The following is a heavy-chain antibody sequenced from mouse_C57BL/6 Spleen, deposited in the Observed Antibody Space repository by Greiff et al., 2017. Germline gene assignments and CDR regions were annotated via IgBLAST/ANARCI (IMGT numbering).Heavy chain of an antibody. CDR3: ARVDYSGTPYAIDY. V-gene: IGHV5-16*01. CDR1: GFTFSDSY. Sequence: EVQLVESEGGLVQPGSSMKLSCTASGFTFSDSYMAWVRQVPEKGLEWVANINYDGSSTYYQDSLKSSFIISRDNAKNILYLQMSSLKSDDTATYYYARVDYSGTPYAIDYWGQGTSVTVSS. D-gene: IGHD1-1*01. J-gene: IGHJ4*01. CDR2: INYDGSST.